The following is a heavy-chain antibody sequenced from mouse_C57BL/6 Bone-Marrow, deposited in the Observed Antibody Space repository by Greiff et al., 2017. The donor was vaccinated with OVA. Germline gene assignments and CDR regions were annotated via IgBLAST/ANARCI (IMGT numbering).Heavy chain of an antibody. D-gene: IGHD3-1*01. CDR1: GYTFTSYW. J-gene: IGHJ3*01. CDR2: IDPSDSET. V-gene: IGHV1-52*01. Sequence: QVQLQQPGAELVRPGSSVKLSCKASGYTFTSYWMHWVKQRPIQGLEWIGNIDPSDSETHYNQKFKDKATLTVDKSSSTAYMQLSSLTSEDSAVYYCARGPRLAWFAYWGQGTLVTVSA. CDR3: ARGPRLAWFAY.